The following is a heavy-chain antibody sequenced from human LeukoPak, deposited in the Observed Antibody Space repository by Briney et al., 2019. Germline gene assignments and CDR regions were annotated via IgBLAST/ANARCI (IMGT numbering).Heavy chain of an antibody. D-gene: IGHD4-23*01. Sequence: ASVKVSCKASGYTFTNYAVSWVRQAPGQGLEWMGWINPNRGGTNYAQKFQGWVTMTRDTSISTAYMELSRLRSDDTAVYYCARDLGKGYAFDIWGQGTMVTVSS. CDR3: ARDLGKGYAFDI. CDR1: GYTFTNYA. J-gene: IGHJ3*02. CDR2: INPNRGGT. V-gene: IGHV1-2*04.